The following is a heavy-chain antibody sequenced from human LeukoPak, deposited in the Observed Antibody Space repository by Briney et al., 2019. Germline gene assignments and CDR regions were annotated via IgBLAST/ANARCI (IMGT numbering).Heavy chain of an antibody. CDR2: ISGSGVTT. V-gene: IGHV3-23*01. Sequence: GGSLRLSCAASGFTFSSYAMSWVCQAPGKGLEWVSAISGSGVTTYYADSVKGRFTISRDNSKNTLYLQMNSLRVEDTAVYYCAKDRIVGATTSYDYFDYWGQGTLVTVSS. CDR1: GFTFSSYA. D-gene: IGHD1-26*01. J-gene: IGHJ4*02. CDR3: AKDRIVGATTSYDYFDY.